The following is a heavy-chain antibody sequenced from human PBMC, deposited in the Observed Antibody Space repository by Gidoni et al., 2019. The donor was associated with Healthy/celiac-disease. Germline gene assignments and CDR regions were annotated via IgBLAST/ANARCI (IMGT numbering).Heavy chain of an antibody. V-gene: IGHV3-15*01. J-gene: IGHJ5*02. D-gene: IGHD3-16*01. CDR2: IKSKTDGGTT. CDR1: GFTFSHAL. CDR3: TTDLTVMITFGGVPWFDP. Sequence: VQLVESGGGLVKPGGSLRLYCAASGFTFSHALMHWVRRGQGTGLEWVGRIKSKTDGGTTDYAAPVKGRCTNSRDDSKNTLYLQMNSLKTEDTAVYYCTTDLTVMITFGGVPWFDPWGQGTLVTVSS.